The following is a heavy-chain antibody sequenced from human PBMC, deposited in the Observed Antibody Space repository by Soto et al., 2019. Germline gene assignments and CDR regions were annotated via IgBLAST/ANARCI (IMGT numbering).Heavy chain of an antibody. CDR2: VNPHSGAT. Sequence: QEHLVQSGAEGKKPGASVRVSCKASGYRFTDHYIHWVRQAPGQGLEWMGWVNPHSGATKIAQKFQGSVTMTSDTSITTAYMELSRLKSDDTAVYYCARPPNPWEPYAFHIWGHGTLVTVSS. J-gene: IGHJ3*02. CDR1: GYRFTDHY. V-gene: IGHV1-2*04. CDR3: ARPPNPWEPYAFHI. D-gene: IGHD1-26*01.